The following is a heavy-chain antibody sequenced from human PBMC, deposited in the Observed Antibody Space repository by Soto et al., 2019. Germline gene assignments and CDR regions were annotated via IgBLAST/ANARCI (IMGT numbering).Heavy chain of an antibody. V-gene: IGHV1-3*01. CDR2: INAGNGNK. J-gene: IGHJ4*02. D-gene: IGHD3-10*01. Sequence: QVQLVQSGAEVKKPGASVKVSCKASGYTFTSYAMHWLRQAPGQRLEWMGWINAGNGNKTYAQKVQGRVTTTTDASTSTAYMELRSRTSDDAAVYYCARDLDGSGSYSTDYWGQGTLVTVSA. CDR3: ARDLDGSGSYSTDY. CDR1: GYTFTSYA.